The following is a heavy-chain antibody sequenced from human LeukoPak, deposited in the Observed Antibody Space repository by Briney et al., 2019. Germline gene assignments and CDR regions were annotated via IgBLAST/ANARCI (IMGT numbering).Heavy chain of an antibody. V-gene: IGHV3-21*01. Sequence: GGSLRLSCAASGLTFSSYSMNWVRQAPGKGLEWVSSISSSSSYIYYADSVKGRFTISRDNAKNSLYLQMNSLRAEDTAVYYCARGYCSGGSCYGDGAFDIWGQGTMVTVSS. J-gene: IGHJ3*02. CDR2: ISSSSSYI. CDR3: ARGYCSGGSCYGDGAFDI. D-gene: IGHD2-15*01. CDR1: GLTFSSYS.